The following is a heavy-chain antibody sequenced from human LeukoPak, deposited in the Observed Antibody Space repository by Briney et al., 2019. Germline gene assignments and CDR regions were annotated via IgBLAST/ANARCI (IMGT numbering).Heavy chain of an antibody. J-gene: IGHJ4*02. CDR3: RTDRYGDYGDYIDY. D-gene: IGHD4-17*01. V-gene: IGHV1-2*02. Sequence: GASVKVSCKASGYTFISYGISWVRQAPGQGLEWMGWINPNSGGTNYAQKFQGRVTMTRDTSISTAYMELSRLISDDTAVYYCRTDRYGDYGDYIDYWGQGTLVTVSS. CDR2: INPNSGGT. CDR1: GYTFISYG.